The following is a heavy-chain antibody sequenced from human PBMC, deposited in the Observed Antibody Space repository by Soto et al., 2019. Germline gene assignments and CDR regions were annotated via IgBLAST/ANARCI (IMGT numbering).Heavy chain of an antibody. Sequence: QVQLVQSGAEVKKPGASVKVSCKASGYTFTSYGISWVRQAPGQGLEWMGWISAYNGNTNYAQKLQGRVTMTTDTSRSPASMEGRSLRSGDAAVYSCATVLKTCFWSGSPYWGQEPLVTVSS. CDR3: ATVLKTCFWSGSPY. CDR1: GYTFTSYG. J-gene: IGHJ4*02. V-gene: IGHV1-18*01. D-gene: IGHD3-3*01. CDR2: ISAYNGNT.